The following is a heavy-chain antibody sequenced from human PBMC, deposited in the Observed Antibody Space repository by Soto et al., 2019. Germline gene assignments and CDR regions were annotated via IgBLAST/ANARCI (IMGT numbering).Heavy chain of an antibody. CDR1: GGSISSSSYY. V-gene: IGHV4-39*07. D-gene: IGHD1-1*01. Sequence: PSETLSLTCTVSGGSISSSSYYWGWIRQPLGKGLEWIGNSYYSGSTNYNPSLESRVTISVDTSKNQFSLKVNSLTAADTAVYYCARHYPIGNNWNYFDYWGQGTLVTVSS. CDR2: SYYSGST. J-gene: IGHJ4*02. CDR3: ARHYPIGNNWNYFDY.